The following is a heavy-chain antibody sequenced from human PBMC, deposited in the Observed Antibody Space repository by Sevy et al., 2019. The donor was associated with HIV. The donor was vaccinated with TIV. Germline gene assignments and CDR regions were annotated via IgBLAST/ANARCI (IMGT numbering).Heavy chain of an antibody. CDR2: INDNTGKP. CDR3: ARGRPGSGYAGAAAGD. D-gene: IGHD5-12*01. V-gene: IGHV7-4-1*02. J-gene: IGHJ4*02. Sequence: ASVKVSCKASGYRFTSYAMNWVRQAPGQGLEWMGWINDNTGKPTYAQGFTGRFFFSLDTSVNTAYLQISSLKAEDTAVYYCARGRPGSGYAGAAAGDWGQGTRVTVSS. CDR1: GYRFTSYA.